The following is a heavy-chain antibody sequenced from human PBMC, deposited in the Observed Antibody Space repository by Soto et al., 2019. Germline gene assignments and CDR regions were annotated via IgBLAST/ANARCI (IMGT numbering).Heavy chain of an antibody. D-gene: IGHD2-2*01. CDR1: GGSISSGGYY. Sequence: SETLSLTCTVSGGSISSGGYYWSWIRQHPGKGWAWIGYIYYIGSTYYNPSLKSRVTISGDTSKNQFSLKLSSVTAADTAVYYCARVGDGYCSSTSCHDAFDIWGQGTMVTVSS. V-gene: IGHV4-31*03. J-gene: IGHJ3*02. CDR2: IYYIGST. CDR3: ARVGDGYCSSTSCHDAFDI.